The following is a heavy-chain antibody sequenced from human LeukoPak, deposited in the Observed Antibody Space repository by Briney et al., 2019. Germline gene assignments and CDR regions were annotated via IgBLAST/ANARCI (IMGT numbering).Heavy chain of an antibody. CDR2: INPSSGGT. V-gene: IGHV1-2*02. Sequence: ASVRAPCMTSGYTFSDYYLHWVRQAPGQGLEWMGWINPSSGGTKYVQKFQGRVTMTRDTSISTGYLELSRLRSDDTAVYYCARPIRGSYVEDAFDFWGQGTMVTVSA. CDR1: GYTFSDYY. CDR3: ARPIRGSYVEDAFDF. D-gene: IGHD1-26*01. J-gene: IGHJ3*01.